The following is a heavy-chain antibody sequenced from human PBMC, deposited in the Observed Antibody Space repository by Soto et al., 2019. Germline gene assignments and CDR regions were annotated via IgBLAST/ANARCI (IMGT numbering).Heavy chain of an antibody. Sequence: SETLSLTCSVYGGSFSDFYWSWIRQPPGKGLEWIGEINRSGSANYNPSLRSRVSISVDTSKNQFSVKLSSVTAADTAVYYCASADNDYVCRTSRAPHYYYGMDVWGKATTVNV. V-gene: IGHV4-34*01. CDR3: ASADNDYVCRTSRAPHYYYGMDV. J-gene: IGHJ6*04. CDR1: GGSFSDFY. CDR2: INRSGSA. D-gene: IGHD3-16*01.